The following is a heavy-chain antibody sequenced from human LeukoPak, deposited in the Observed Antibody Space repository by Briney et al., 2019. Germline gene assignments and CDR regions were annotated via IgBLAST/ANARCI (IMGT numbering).Heavy chain of an antibody. CDR2: ISISTSYI. CDR1: GFTFRSYS. CDR3: TRAPFYDSSGPTIGPYYFDY. J-gene: IGHJ4*02. V-gene: IGHV3-21*01. Sequence: GGSLRLSCAASGFTFRSYSMNWVRQAPAKGLEWVSSISISTSYIYYAESLKGRFTISRDNAKNSLYLQRNSLRAEDTAVYYCTRAPFYDSSGPTIGPYYFDYRGQGTLVTVSS. D-gene: IGHD3-22*01.